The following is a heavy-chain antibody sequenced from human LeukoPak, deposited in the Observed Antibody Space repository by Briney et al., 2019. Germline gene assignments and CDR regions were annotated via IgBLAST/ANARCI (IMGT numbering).Heavy chain of an antibody. J-gene: IGHJ4*02. CDR2: IYYSGST. CDR1: GGSISSGGYY. V-gene: IGHV4-31*03. D-gene: IGHD5-12*01. Sequence: SQTLSLTCTVSGGSISSGGYYWRWIRQHPGKGLEWIGYIYYSGSTYYNPSLKSRVTISVDTSKNQFSLKLSSVTAADTAVYYCARVGYSGYDFNYWGQGTLVTVSS. CDR3: ARVGYSGYDFNY.